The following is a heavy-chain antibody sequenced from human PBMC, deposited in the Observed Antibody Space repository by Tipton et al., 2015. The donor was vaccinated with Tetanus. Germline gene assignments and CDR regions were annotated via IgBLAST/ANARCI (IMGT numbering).Heavy chain of an antibody. CDR3: AWGGRDAYNNPLGAFDV. CDR1: GGSFSLYY. D-gene: IGHD5-24*01. CDR2: ISHSGSS. V-gene: IGHV4-34*01. Sequence: LRLSCTVSGGSFSLYYWNWVRQSPGKGLEWIGEISHSGSSSYSPSLKSRVTISVDTSKNQFSLRLRSVAAADTAVYYCAWGGRDAYNNPLGAFDVWGRGTTVTVSS. J-gene: IGHJ3*01.